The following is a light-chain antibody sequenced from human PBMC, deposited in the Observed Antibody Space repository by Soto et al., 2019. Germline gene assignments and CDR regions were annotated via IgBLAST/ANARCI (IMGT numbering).Light chain of an antibody. V-gene: IGKV3-20*01. Sequence: EIVLTQSPGTLSLSPGERSTRSSRSSQSVSSSYLAWYQRKPGQAPRLLIHGASTRAIGIPARFSGSGSGTDFTLTISSLQSEDFAVYFCQHYYERPLTFGGGTKVDI. CDR1: QSVSSSY. CDR3: QHYYERPLT. CDR2: GAS. J-gene: IGKJ4*01.